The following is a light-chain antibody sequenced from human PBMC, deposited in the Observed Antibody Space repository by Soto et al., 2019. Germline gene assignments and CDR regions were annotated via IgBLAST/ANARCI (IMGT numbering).Light chain of an antibody. CDR3: CSYAGSYTFEV. CDR2: DVS. V-gene: IGLV2-11*01. CDR1: SRDVGGYNY. Sequence: QSALTQPRSVSGSPGQSVTISCTGTSRDVGGYNYVSWYQQHPGKAPKLMIYDVSKRPSGVPDRFSGSKSGNTASLTISGLQAEDEADYYCCSYAGSYTFEVFGTGTKLTVL. J-gene: IGLJ1*01.